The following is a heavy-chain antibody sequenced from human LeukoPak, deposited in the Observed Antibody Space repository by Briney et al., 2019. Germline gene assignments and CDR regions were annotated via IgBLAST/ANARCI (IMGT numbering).Heavy chain of an antibody. D-gene: IGHD2-15*01. CDR3: ARVVAAHFDY. J-gene: IGHJ4*02. CDR2: IYYSGST. Sequence: SETLSLTCTVSGYSISSGYYWGWIRQPPEKGLEWIGSIYYSGSTYYNPSLKSRVTISVDTSKNQFSLKLSSVTAADTAVYYCARVVAAHFDYWGQGTLVTVSS. V-gene: IGHV4-38-2*02. CDR1: GYSISSGYY.